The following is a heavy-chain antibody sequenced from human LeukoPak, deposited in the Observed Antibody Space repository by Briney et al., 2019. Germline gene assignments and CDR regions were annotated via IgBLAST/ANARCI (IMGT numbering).Heavy chain of an antibody. V-gene: IGHV1-2*02. CDR1: GYTFTGYY. Sequence: RASVKVSCEASGYTFTGYYMHWVRQAPGQGLEWMGWINPNSGGTNYAQKFQGRVTMTRDTSISTAYMELSRLRSDDTAVYYCARERTNWGSSHIGYWGQGTLVTVSS. D-gene: IGHD7-27*01. CDR3: ARERTNWGSSHIGY. CDR2: INPNSGGT. J-gene: IGHJ4*02.